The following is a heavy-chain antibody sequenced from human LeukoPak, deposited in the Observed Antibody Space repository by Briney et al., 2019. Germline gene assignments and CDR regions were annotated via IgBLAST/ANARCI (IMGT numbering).Heavy chain of an antibody. CDR1: GGSFSGYY. D-gene: IGHD6-19*01. CDR2: INHSGST. J-gene: IGHJ5*02. V-gene: IGHV4-34*01. CDR3: ARGSGQWLHRRWFDP. Sequence: SETLPLTCAVYGGSFSGYYWSWIRQPPGKGLEWIGEINHSGSTNYNPSLKSRVTISVDTSKNQSSLKLSSVTAADTAVYYCARGSGQWLHRRWFDPWGQGTLVTVSS.